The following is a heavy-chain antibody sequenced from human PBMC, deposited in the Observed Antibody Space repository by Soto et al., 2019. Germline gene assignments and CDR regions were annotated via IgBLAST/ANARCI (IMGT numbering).Heavy chain of an antibody. V-gene: IGHV5-10-1*01. Sequence: PGESLKISCKGSGYSFTSYWISWVRQMPGKGLEWMGRIDPSDSYTNYSPSFQGHVTISADKSISTAYLQWSSLKASDTAMYYCARSVTTSSYYYYGMDVWGQGTTVTVSS. D-gene: IGHD4-4*01. CDR2: IDPSDSYT. CDR1: GYSFTSYW. J-gene: IGHJ6*02. CDR3: ARSVTTSSYYYYGMDV.